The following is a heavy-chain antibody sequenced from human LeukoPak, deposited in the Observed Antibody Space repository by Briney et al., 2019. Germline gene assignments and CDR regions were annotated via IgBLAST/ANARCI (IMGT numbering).Heavy chain of an antibody. J-gene: IGHJ4*02. CDR1: GYTFTGYY. V-gene: IGHV1-2*04. D-gene: IGHD6-19*01. Sequence: ASVKVSCKASGYTFTGYYMHWVRQAPGQGLEWMGWINPNSGGTNYAQKFQGWVTMTRDTSISTAYMELSRLRSDDTAVYYCARGSSGWYGRIYYFDYWGQGTLVTVS. CDR2: INPNSGGT. CDR3: ARGSSGWYGRIYYFDY.